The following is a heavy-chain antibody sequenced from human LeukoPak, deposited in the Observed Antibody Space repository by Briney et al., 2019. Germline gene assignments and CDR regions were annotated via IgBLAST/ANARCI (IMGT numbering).Heavy chain of an antibody. D-gene: IGHD3-3*01. J-gene: IGHJ4*02. CDR2: IYYSGST. V-gene: IGHV4-59*01. Sequence: SETLSLTCTVSGGSISSYYWSWIRQPPGKGLEWIGYIYYSGSTNYNPSLKSRVTISVDTSKNQFSLKLSSVTAADTAVYYCARGYDFWSGYYPDYFDYWGQGTLVTVSS. CDR1: GGSISSYY. CDR3: ARGYDFWSGYYPDYFDY.